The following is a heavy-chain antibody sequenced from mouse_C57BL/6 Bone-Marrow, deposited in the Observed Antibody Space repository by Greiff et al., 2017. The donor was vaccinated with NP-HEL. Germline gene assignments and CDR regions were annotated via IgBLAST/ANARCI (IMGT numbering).Heavy chain of an antibody. V-gene: IGHV5-16*01. D-gene: IGHD2-1*01. CDR1: GFTFSDYY. J-gene: IGHJ2*01. CDR2: INYDGSST. CDR3: ARGGGNYDY. Sequence: EVKLVESEGGLVQPGSSMKLSCTASGFTFSDYYMAWVRQVPEKGLEWVANINYDGSSTYYLDSLKSRFIISRDKAKNILYLQMSRLKSEDTATYYCARGGGNYDYWGQGTTLTVSS.